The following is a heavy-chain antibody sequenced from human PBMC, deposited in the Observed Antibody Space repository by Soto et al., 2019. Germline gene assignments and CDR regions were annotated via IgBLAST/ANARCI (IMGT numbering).Heavy chain of an antibody. D-gene: IGHD3-3*01. V-gene: IGHV4-39*01. CDR3: ARVKRYDFWSGHHYYGMDV. CDR1: TGSISTSSYY. Sequence: SDTLSLTCTVSTGSISTSSYYWGWIRQPPGKGLEWIGTIHYSGSTNYNPSLKSRVTISVDKSKNQFSLKLSSVTAADTAVYYCARVKRYDFWSGHHYYGMDVWGQGTTVTVSS. J-gene: IGHJ6*02. CDR2: IHYSGST.